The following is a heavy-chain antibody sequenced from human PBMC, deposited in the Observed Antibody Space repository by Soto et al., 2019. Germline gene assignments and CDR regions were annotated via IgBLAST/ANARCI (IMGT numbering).Heavy chain of an antibody. CDR2: IIPIFGTA. D-gene: IGHD6-6*01. V-gene: IGHV1-69*13. CDR3: AIYSSIAARGPPI. J-gene: IGHJ4*02. CDR1: GGTFSSYA. Sequence: GASVKVSCKASGGTFSSYAISWVRQAPGQGLEWMGGIIPIFGTANYAQKFQGRVTITADESTSIAYMELSSLRSEDTAVYYCAIYSSIAARGPPIWGQGTLVTVSS.